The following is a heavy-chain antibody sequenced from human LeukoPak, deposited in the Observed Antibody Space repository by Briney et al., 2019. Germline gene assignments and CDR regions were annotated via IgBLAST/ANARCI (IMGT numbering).Heavy chain of an antibody. CDR3: ARHSLNNYGSYY. CDR2: IHYDGNT. D-gene: IGHD5-24*01. V-gene: IGHV4-39*01. CDR1: GGSISSGGHY. Sequence: PSQTLSLTCTVSGGSISSGGHYWNWFRQHPGKGLEWIGSIHYDGNTYYKPSLKSRVTISVDTSKIQFSLRLSSATAADMATYYCARHSLNNYGSYYWGQGTLVTVSS. J-gene: IGHJ4*02.